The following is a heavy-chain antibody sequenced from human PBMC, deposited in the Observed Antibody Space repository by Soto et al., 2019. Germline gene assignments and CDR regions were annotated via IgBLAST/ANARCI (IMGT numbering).Heavy chain of an antibody. CDR3: AKGISDWPATGVGYYYYGMDV. Sequence: GGSLRLSCAASGFTFSSYAMSWVRQAPGKGLEWVSAISGSGGSTYYADSVKGRFTISRDNSKNTLYLQMNSLRAEDTAVYYCAKGISDWPATGVGYYYYGMDVWGQGTTVTVSS. CDR2: ISGSGGST. J-gene: IGHJ6*02. CDR1: GFTFSSYA. V-gene: IGHV3-23*01. D-gene: IGHD6-25*01.